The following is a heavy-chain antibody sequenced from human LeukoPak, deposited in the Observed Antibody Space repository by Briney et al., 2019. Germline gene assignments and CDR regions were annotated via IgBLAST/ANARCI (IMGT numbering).Heavy chain of an antibody. CDR1: GGSFSGYY. Sequence: PSETLSLTCAVYGGSFSGYYWSWIRQPPGKGLEWIGEINHSGSTNYNPSLKSRVTISVDTSKNQFSLKLSSVTAADTAVYYCARGTRSAYRGQGTLVTVSS. CDR3: ARGTRSAY. D-gene: IGHD3-3*01. J-gene: IGHJ4*02. CDR2: INHSGST. V-gene: IGHV4-34*01.